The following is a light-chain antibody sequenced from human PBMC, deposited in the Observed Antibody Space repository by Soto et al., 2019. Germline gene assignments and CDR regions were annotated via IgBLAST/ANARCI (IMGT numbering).Light chain of an antibody. CDR2: WAS. CDR3: QQYYSTPYT. J-gene: IGKJ2*01. V-gene: IGKV4-1*01. CDR1: QSVLYSSNNKSY. Sequence: DIVMTQSPDSLAVSLGERATINCKFSQSVLYSSNNKSYLAWYQQKPGQPPKLLIYWASTRESGVPDRFSGSGSGTDFTLTISSLQAEDVAVYYCQQYYSTPYTFGQGTKLEIK.